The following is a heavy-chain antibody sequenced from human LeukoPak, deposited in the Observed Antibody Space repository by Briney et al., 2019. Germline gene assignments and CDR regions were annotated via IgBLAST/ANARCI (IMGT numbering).Heavy chain of an antibody. D-gene: IGHD5-18*01. Sequence: GGSLRLSCAASGFTFSSYAMSWVRQAPGKGLEWVSVISGNGGRTYYADSVKGRFTISRDNSKDTLYLQMNSLRAEDTAVYYCAKVRDLDTVLGRFDNWGQGTLVTVSS. CDR3: AKVRDLDTVLGRFDN. CDR2: ISGNGGRT. CDR1: GFTFSSYA. J-gene: IGHJ5*02. V-gene: IGHV3-23*01.